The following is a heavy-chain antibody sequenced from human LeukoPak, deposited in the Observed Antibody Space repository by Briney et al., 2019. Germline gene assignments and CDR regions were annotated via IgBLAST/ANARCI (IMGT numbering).Heavy chain of an antibody. V-gene: IGHV4-39*07. CDR2: IYNSGST. CDR1: DGSISSSSYY. CDR3: ARLSGYGLHYYYYMDV. J-gene: IGHJ6*03. D-gene: IGHD5-12*01. Sequence: SETLSLTCTVSDGSISSSSYYWGWIRQPPGKGLEWIGSIYNSGSTYYNPSLKSRVTISVDTSKNQFSLKLNSVTAADTAAYYCARLSGYGLHYYYYMDVWGKGTTVTVSS.